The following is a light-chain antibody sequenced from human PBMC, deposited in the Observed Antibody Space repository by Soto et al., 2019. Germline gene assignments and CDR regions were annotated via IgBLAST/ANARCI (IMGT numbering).Light chain of an antibody. J-gene: IGLJ1*01. V-gene: IGLV1-51*01. Sequence: QSVLTQPPSVSAAPGQRVSISCSGGSSNIGKNSVSWYQQLPATAPKLLIYDDHQRPSGIPDRFSASKSGTSATLDITGLQPADEADYYCGSWDSSLSAYVFGTGTKLTVL. CDR3: GSWDSSLSAYV. CDR2: DDH. CDR1: SSNIGKNS.